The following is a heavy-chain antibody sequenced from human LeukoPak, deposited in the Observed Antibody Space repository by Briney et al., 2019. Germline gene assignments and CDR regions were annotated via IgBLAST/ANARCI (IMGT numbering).Heavy chain of an antibody. CDR1: GFTFSSYA. D-gene: IGHD6-13*01. V-gene: IGHV3-30-3*01. CDR2: ISYDGSNK. CDR3: ARDSQTAAAGFFDY. J-gene: IGHJ4*02. Sequence: GRSLRLSCAASGFTFSSYAMHWVRQAPGKGLEWVAVISYDGSNKYYADSVKGRFTISRDNSKNTLYLQMNSLRAEDTAVYYCARDSQTAAAGFFDYWGQGTLVTVSS.